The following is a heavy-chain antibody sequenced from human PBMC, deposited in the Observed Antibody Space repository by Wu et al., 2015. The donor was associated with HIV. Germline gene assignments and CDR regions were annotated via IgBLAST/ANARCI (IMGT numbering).Heavy chain of an antibody. D-gene: IGHD6-19*01. CDR1: GGTLSSYE. V-gene: IGHV1-69*05. J-gene: IGHJ4*02. Sequence: QVQLVQSGAEVKKPGSSVKVSCKASGGTLSSYEISWVRQAPGQGLEWMGGIIPLSVGGKYSQRFQGRVTMTMGEGSTTAYMELNSLRPDDTGLYFCARRLTLAGSPFDSWGQGTLVTVSS. CDR2: IIPLSVGG. CDR3: ARRLTLAGSPFDS.